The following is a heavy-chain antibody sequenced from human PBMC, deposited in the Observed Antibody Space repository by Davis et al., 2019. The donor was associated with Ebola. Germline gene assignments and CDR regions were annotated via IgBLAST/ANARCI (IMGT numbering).Heavy chain of an antibody. CDR3: ARVPYQLRQFWFDP. Sequence: PGGSLRLSCEASGFIFSSYWMTWVRQAPGKGLEWVANIKQDGSEKYYVDSVKGRFTISRDNAKNSLYLQVNSLRAEDTAVYYCARVPYQLRQFWFDPWGQGTLVTVSS. J-gene: IGHJ5*02. CDR1: GFIFSSYW. D-gene: IGHD2-2*01. V-gene: IGHV3-7*01. CDR2: IKQDGSEK.